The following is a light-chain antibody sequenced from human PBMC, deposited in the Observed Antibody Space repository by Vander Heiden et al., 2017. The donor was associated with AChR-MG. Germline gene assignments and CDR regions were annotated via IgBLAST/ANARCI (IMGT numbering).Light chain of an antibody. Sequence: DIQMTQSPSSLSASVGDRVTITCRASQSISSYLNWYQQKPGKAPKLLIYAASSLQSGVPSRFSGSASGTDFTLTISSLHPEDFATYYCQRSDSTPFTFGHGTKVDIK. CDR1: QSISSY. CDR2: AAS. V-gene: IGKV1-39*01. CDR3: QRSDSTPFT. J-gene: IGKJ3*01.